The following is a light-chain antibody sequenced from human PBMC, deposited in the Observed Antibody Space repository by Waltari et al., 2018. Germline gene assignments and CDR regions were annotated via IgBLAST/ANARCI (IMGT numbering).Light chain of an antibody. CDR2: GAS. J-gene: IGKJ4*01. CDR1: QTVVTTY. CDR3: QQYDVSPLT. V-gene: IGKV3-20*01. Sequence: ENVLSQSPGTLPFSPGERATLSCRTSQTVVTTYLAWYQQKPGQAPTLLIYGASSRATGIPDRFSGIGSGTDFTLTISSLEPEDFAVYYCQQYDVSPLTFGGGTKVEIK.